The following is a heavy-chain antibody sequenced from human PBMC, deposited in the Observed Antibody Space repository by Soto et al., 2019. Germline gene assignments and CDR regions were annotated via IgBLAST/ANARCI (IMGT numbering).Heavy chain of an antibody. CDR1: GFTFSSYG. Sequence: SLRLSCAASGFTFSSYGMHWVRQAPGKGLEWVAVISYDGSNKYYADSVKGRFTISRENSKNTLYLQMNSLRAEDTAVYYCATLHAFDIWGQGTMVTVSS. CDR2: ISYDGSNK. J-gene: IGHJ3*02. V-gene: IGHV3-30*03. CDR3: ATLHAFDI.